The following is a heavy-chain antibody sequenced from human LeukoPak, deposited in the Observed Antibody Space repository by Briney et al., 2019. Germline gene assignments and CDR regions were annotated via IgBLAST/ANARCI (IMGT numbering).Heavy chain of an antibody. J-gene: IGHJ4*02. CDR3: AKDGGAIFGVVTTGVLDY. CDR2: IRYDGSNK. V-gene: IGHV3-30*02. D-gene: IGHD3-3*01. CDR1: GFTFSSYG. Sequence: GGSLRLSCAASGFTFSSYGMHWVRQAPGKGLEWVAFIRYDGSNKYYADSVKGRFTISRDNSKNTLYLQMNSLRAEDTAVYYCAKDGGAIFGVVTTGVLDYWGQGTLVTVSS.